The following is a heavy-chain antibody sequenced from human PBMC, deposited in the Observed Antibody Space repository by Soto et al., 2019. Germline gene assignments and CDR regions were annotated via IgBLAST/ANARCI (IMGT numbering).Heavy chain of an antibody. D-gene: IGHD1-7*01. J-gene: IGHJ4*02. CDR2: ISSDGNEK. CDR3: TNWNYPQSD. V-gene: IGHV3-30*18. CDR1: GFTFNTYG. Sequence: PGGSLRLCCAASGFTFNTYGMHWVRQAPGKGPEWVAVISSDGNEKYYADSVKGRFTISRDNSKNTLYLQMNSPRVEDTAVYYCTNWNYPQSDWGQGTLVTGSS.